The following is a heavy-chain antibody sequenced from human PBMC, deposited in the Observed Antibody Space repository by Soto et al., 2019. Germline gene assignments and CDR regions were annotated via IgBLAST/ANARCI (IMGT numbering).Heavy chain of an antibody. J-gene: IGHJ4*02. Sequence: PSETLSLTCTVSGGSISSGGYYWSWIRQHPGKGLEWIGYIYYSGSTYYNPSLKSRVTISIDTSKNQFSLKLSSVTAADTAVYYCARVGSYDSSGSYYFDYWGQGTLVTVSS. D-gene: IGHD3-22*01. CDR1: GGSISSGGYY. CDR2: IYYSGST. V-gene: IGHV4-31*03. CDR3: ARVGSYDSSGSYYFDY.